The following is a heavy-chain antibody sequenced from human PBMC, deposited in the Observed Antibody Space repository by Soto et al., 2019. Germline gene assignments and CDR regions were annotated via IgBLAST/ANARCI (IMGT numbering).Heavy chain of an antibody. D-gene: IGHD1-26*01. J-gene: IGHJ4*02. V-gene: IGHV3-66*01. CDR2: MYSGGTT. CDR1: GLTVSSKY. Sequence: EVQLVESGGGVVQPGGSLRLSCAASGLTVSSKYMSWVRQAPGKGLEWVSLMYSGGTTSYADSVKGRFTISRDSSKHTLYLQMNSLRAEDTAVYYCAARGGSSFDYWGQGTLVTVSS. CDR3: AARGGSSFDY.